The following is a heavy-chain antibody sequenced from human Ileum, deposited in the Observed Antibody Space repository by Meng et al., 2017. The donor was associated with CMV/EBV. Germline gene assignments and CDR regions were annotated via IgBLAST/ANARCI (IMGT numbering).Heavy chain of an antibody. CDR2: ISNSGTTI. Sequence: SLKISCAGSGFNFNDYYMSWIRQAPGKGLEWISYISNSGTTIYYADSVKGRFTISRDNAKNSLYLQMRSLRAEDTAVYYCARDKGGGVSNWFDTWGQGTQVTVSS. J-gene: IGHJ5*02. V-gene: IGHV3-11*04. CDR1: GFNFNDYY. D-gene: IGHD2-21*01. CDR3: ARDKGGGVSNWFDT.